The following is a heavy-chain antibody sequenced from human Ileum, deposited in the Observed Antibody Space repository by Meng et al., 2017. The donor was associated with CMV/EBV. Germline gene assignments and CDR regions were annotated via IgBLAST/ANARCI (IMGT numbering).Heavy chain of an antibody. CDR2: IRGKAHSYAK. CDR1: GFTFSGSA. V-gene: IGHV3-73*01. J-gene: IGHJ4*02. Sequence: GGSLRLSCAASGFTFSGSAVHWVRQASGKGLEWVGRIRGKAHSYAKAYAASVKGRFTISRDDSKNTAYLQMNSLKTEDTAVYYCTRADSSNYGSLFDYWGQGTLVTVSS. CDR3: TRADSSNYGSLFDY. D-gene: IGHD4-11*01.